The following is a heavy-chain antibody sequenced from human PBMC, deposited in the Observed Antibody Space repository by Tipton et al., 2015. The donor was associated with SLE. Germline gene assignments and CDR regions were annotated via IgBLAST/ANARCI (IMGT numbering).Heavy chain of an antibody. CDR3: ASVDDTVTTHFEH. J-gene: IGHJ4*02. Sequence: GLVKPSETLSLTCHVAGGPIRNSPYYWAWIRQTRGKRLEWIGSVFDTGYTAYNPSLEGRVSLSVDTSNNEFSLKLSSVTAADTAIYYCASVDDTVTTHFEHWGQGTLVTVSS. V-gene: IGHV4-39*07. CDR2: VFDTGYT. D-gene: IGHD4-17*01. CDR1: GGPIRNSPYY.